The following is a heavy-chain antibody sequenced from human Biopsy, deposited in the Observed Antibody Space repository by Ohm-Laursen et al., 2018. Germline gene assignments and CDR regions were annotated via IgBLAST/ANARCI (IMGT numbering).Heavy chain of an antibody. Sequence: GTLSLTCTVSGGSISSYYWTWIRQPPGKGLEWIGDVYYSGSTNRNPSLKSRVTILVDTSKNQFSLKLNSVTAADTAVYYCARDYDTSGYYYVSWGQGTLVTVSS. D-gene: IGHD3-22*01. V-gene: IGHV4-59*08. J-gene: IGHJ5*02. CDR1: GGSISSYY. CDR3: ARDYDTSGYYYVS. CDR2: VYYSGST.